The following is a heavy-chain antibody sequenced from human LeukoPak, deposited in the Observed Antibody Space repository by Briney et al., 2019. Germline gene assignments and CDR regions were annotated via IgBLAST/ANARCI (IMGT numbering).Heavy chain of an antibody. CDR1: GGSISSGSYY. CDR2: IYTSGST. D-gene: IGHD6-13*01. J-gene: IGHJ4*02. V-gene: IGHV4-61*02. CDR3: ARGGWISSSWSGLFDY. Sequence: PSQTLSLTCTVSGGSISSGSYYWSWTRQPAGKGLEWIGRIYTSGSTNYNPSLKSRVTMSVDTSKNQFSLKLSSVTAADTAVYYCARGGWISSSWSGLFDYWGQGTLVTVSS.